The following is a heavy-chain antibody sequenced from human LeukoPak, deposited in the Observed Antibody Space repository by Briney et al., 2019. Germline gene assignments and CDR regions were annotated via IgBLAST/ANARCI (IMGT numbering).Heavy chain of an antibody. CDR1: GYTFTSYA. V-gene: IGHV1-3*01. CDR3: ARDLRAAMAGRWYFDL. CDR2: INAGNGNT. J-gene: IGHJ2*01. D-gene: IGHD5-18*01. Sequence: GASVKVSCKASGYTFTSYAMHWVRQAPGQRLEWMGWINAGNGNTKYSQKFQGRVTITRDTSASTAYVELSSLRSEDTAVYYCARDLRAAMAGRWYFDLWGRGTLVTVSS.